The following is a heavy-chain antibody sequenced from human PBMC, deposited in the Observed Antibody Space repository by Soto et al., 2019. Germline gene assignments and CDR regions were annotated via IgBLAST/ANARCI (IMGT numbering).Heavy chain of an antibody. V-gene: IGHV3-30-3*01. D-gene: IGHD3-3*01. Sequence: GGSLRLSCAASGFTFSSYAMHWVRQAPGKGLEWVAVISYDGSNKYYEDSGKGRFTISRDNSKNTLYLQMNSLRAEDTAVYYCARVFYDDFWSGYGMDVWGQGTTVTVSS. J-gene: IGHJ6*02. CDR2: ISYDGSNK. CDR1: GFTFSSYA. CDR3: ARVFYDDFWSGYGMDV.